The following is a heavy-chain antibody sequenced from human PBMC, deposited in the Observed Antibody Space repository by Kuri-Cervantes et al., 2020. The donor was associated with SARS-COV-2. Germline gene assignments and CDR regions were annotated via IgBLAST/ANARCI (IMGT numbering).Heavy chain of an antibody. J-gene: IGHJ6*02. D-gene: IGHD6-6*01. CDR1: GGSISSGGYY. Sequence: SETLSLTCTVSGGSISSGGYYWSWIRQHPGKGLEWIGYIYYSGSIYYNPSLKSRVTISVDTSKNQFSLKLSSVTAADTAVYYCARDRGRQLASYYYYGMDVWGQGNTVTVSS. CDR2: IYYSGSI. CDR3: ARDRGRQLASYYYYGMDV. V-gene: IGHV4-31*03.